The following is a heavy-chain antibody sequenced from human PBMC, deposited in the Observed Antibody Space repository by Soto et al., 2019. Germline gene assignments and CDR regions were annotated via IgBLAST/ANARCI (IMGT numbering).Heavy chain of an antibody. V-gene: IGHV4-34*01. CDR2: INHSGST. D-gene: IGHD2-8*02. CDR1: GGSFSGYY. CDR3: ARDKITGLFDY. J-gene: IGHJ4*02. Sequence: QVQLQQWSAGLLKPSETLSLTCAVYGGSFSGYYWTWIRQPPGTGLEWIGEINHSGSTNYNPSLNSRVTISVDTSKNQFSLKLTSVTAADTAVYHCARDKITGLFDYWGQGTLVTVSS.